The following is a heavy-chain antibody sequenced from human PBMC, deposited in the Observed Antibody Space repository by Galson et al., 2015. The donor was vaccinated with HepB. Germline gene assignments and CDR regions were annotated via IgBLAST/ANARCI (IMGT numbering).Heavy chain of an antibody. CDR1: GYTFKTFD. V-gene: IGHV1-18*01. D-gene: IGHD4-17*01. Sequence: SVKVSCKASGYTFKTFDINWVRQAPGQGLEWMGWISGYNHDTNYAQKFQGRVTLTTDTSTTTGYMEMRSLTSDDTAIYYCARYAHYGDYAFDSWGQGTLVTVSS. CDR2: ISGYNHDT. J-gene: IGHJ4*02. CDR3: ARYAHYGDYAFDS.